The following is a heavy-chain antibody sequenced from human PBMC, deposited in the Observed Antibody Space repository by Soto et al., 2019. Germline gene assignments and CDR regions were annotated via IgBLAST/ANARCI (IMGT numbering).Heavy chain of an antibody. CDR2: IYPEDSET. Sequence: GESLKISCQGSGYIFRYYWIAWVRQMPGRGLEWLGIIYPEDSETKISPSLQGRVTMSVDKSINTAYVHWSSLEASDTAIYYCARHRRDSYGSENFHAMDVWGPGTAVTVSS. CDR3: ARHRRDSYGSENFHAMDV. J-gene: IGHJ6*02. V-gene: IGHV5-51*01. D-gene: IGHD5-18*01. CDR1: GYIFRYYW.